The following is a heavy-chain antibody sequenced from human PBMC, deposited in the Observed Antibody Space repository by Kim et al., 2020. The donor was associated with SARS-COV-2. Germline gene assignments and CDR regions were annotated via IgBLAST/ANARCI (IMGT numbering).Heavy chain of an antibody. CDR2: IDPSDSYT. Sequence: GESLKISCKGSGYSFTSYWISWVRQMPGKGLEWMGRIDPSDSYTNYSPSFQGHVTISADKSISTAYLQWSSLKASDTAMYYCARQAPPGYYGSGSQMDVWGQGTTVTVSS. CDR3: ARQAPPGYYGSGSQMDV. V-gene: IGHV5-10-1*01. CDR1: GYSFTSYW. J-gene: IGHJ6*02. D-gene: IGHD3-10*01.